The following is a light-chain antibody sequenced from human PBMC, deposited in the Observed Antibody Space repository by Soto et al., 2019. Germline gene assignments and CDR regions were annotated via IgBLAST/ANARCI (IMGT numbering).Light chain of an antibody. J-gene: IGLJ3*02. CDR2: EVS. V-gene: IGLV2-14*01. Sequence: QSALTQPASVSGSPGQSITISCSGTSSDVGGYNYVSWYQHHPGKAPKLLIYEVSNRPSGVSNRFSGSNSGNTASLTISGLQAEDEADYYCTSYSRYRVLVFGGGTKLTVL. CDR1: SSDVGGYNY. CDR3: TSYSRYRVLV.